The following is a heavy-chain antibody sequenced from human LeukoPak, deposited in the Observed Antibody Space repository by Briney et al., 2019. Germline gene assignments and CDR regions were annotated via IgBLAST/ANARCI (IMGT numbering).Heavy chain of an antibody. V-gene: IGHV3-49*03. Sequence: GGSLRLSCTASGFTFGDYIMSWFRQAPGKGLEWGGFIRSKAYGGTTEYAASVKGRFTISRDNSKNTLYLQMNSLRADDTAVYYCAKEWGVDYGLRYWGQGTLVTVSS. CDR3: AKEWGVDYGLRY. J-gene: IGHJ4*02. CDR1: GFTFGDYI. CDR2: IRSKAYGGTT. D-gene: IGHD4-17*01.